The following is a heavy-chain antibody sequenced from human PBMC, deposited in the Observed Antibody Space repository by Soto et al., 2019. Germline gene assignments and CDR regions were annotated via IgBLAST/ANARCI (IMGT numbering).Heavy chain of an antibody. CDR3: VKQSGSGSYYQVASGGHFDH. V-gene: IGHV1-3*01. Sequence: ASVKVSCKASGYSFSSYAMHWVRQAPGQRLEWMGWINAGNGNTKYSQKFQGRVTITRDTSASTAYMELSSLRSEDTAVYFCVKQSGSGSYYQVASGGHFDHWGQGTLVTVLL. D-gene: IGHD3-10*01. J-gene: IGHJ4*02. CDR1: GYSFSSYA. CDR2: INAGNGNT.